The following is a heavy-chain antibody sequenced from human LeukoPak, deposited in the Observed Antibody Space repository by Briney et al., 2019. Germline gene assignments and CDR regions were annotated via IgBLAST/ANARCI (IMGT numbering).Heavy chain of an antibody. Sequence: AGGSLRLSCAACGFTFSDYWMHWVRQAPGKGLVWVSRINSDGSTTNYADSVKGRFTISRDNAKNTLYLQMNSLRAEDKAVYYCWVPATAGEADYWGQGTLVTVSS. D-gene: IGHD2-2*01. V-gene: IGHV3-74*01. CDR1: GFTFSDYW. CDR3: WVPATAGEADY. J-gene: IGHJ4*02. CDR2: INSDGSTT.